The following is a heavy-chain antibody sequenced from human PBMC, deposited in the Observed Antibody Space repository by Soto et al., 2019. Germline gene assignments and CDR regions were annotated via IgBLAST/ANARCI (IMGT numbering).Heavy chain of an antibody. J-gene: IGHJ4*02. D-gene: IGHD3-3*01. Sequence: QVQLVESGGGVVQPGRSLRLSCAASGFTFSSYGMHWVRQAPGKGLEWVAVIWYDGSNKYYADSVKGRFTISRDNSKNTLYLQMNSLRAEDTAVYYCARGAYDFWSGYLHDYWGQGPLVTVSS. CDR3: ARGAYDFWSGYLHDY. CDR1: GFTFSSYG. CDR2: IWYDGSNK. V-gene: IGHV3-33*01.